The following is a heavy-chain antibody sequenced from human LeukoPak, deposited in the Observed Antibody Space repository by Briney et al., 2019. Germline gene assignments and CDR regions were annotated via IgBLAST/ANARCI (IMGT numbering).Heavy chain of an antibody. D-gene: IGHD7-27*01. CDR3: ARGVTHKWGYFDY. J-gene: IGHJ4*02. CDR2: IKQDGSEK. CDR1: GFTFSSYW. Sequence: PGGSLRLSCAASGFTFSSYWMSWGREAPGKGLEWVANIKQDGSEKYYVDSVKGRFTISRDNAKNSLYLQMNSLRAEDTAVYYCARGVTHKWGYFDYWGQGTLVTVSS. V-gene: IGHV3-7*04.